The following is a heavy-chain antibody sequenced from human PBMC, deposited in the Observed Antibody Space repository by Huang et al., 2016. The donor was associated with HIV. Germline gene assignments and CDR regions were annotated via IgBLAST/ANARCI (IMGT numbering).Heavy chain of an antibody. J-gene: IGHJ3*02. CDR2: IYVGGET. CDR1: GLTVRSNY. V-gene: IGHV3-53*01. CDR3: ARGSASGSGAYDI. Sequence: LRLSCATSGLTVRSNYMSWVRQAPGKGLKWVSIIYVGGETYYADSVKDRFTISRDNSKNTVYLQMNSLRGEDTAVYYCARGSASGSGAYDIWGQGTMVTVSS. D-gene: IGHD3-10*01.